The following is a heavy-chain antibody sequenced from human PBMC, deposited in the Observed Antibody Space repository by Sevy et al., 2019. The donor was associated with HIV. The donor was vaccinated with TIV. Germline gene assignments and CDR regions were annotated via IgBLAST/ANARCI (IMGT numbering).Heavy chain of an antibody. J-gene: IGHJ4*01. CDR1: GVSFSDYY. V-gene: IGHV4-34*01. D-gene: IGHD2-15*01. CDR3: ARGPLFSPEYCSGGTCPTIDF. CDR2: VSQSGSA. Sequence: SETLSLTCAVSGVSFSDYYWAWIRQAPGKGLEWIGEVSQSGSANYNPSLRSRVIMSLDTSKNNVSLQLTSVTAADTAMYYCARGPLFSPEYCSGGTCPTIDFWSQGTLVTVSS.